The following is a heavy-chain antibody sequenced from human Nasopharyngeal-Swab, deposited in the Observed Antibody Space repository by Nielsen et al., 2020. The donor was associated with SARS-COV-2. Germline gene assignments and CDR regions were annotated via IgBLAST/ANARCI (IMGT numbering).Heavy chain of an antibody. Sequence: SGPTLVTPTQTLTLTCTFSGFSLSTSAVGVGWIRHPPGKALEWLALIYWDDDKRYSPSLKSRLTITKDTSKNQVVLTMTNMDPVDTATYYCAHRTSVSFRFSFDYWGQGTLVTVSS. D-gene: IGHD3-16*01. V-gene: IGHV2-5*02. J-gene: IGHJ4*02. CDR3: AHRTSVSFRFSFDY. CDR1: GFSLSTSAVG. CDR2: IYWDDDK.